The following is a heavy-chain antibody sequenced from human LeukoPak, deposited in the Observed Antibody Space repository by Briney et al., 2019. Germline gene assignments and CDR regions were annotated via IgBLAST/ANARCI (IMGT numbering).Heavy chain of an antibody. CDR3: AREVTSYYDSSGYYNY. Sequence: GGSLRLSCAASGFTFSSYWMSWVRQAPGKGLEWVANIKQDGSEKYYVDSVKGRFTISRDDAKNSLYLQMNSLRAEDTAVYYCAREVTSYYDSSGYYNYWGQGTLVTVSS. CDR1: GFTFSSYW. D-gene: IGHD3-22*01. V-gene: IGHV3-7*01. J-gene: IGHJ4*02. CDR2: IKQDGSEK.